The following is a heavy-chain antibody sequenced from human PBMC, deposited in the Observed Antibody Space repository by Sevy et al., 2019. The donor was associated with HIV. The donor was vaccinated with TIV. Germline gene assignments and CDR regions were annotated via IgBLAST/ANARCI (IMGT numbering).Heavy chain of an antibody. Sequence: GGSLRLSCAASGFTFSSKAMSWVRQAPGKGLEWVSAISGSGGTTYYADSVKGRFIVSRDNSKDTLFLQMNSLRAEDTAVYYCAKDLGGLRFLQWPFLPNGVFDIWGQGTMVTVSS. CDR1: GFTFSSKA. V-gene: IGHV3-23*01. D-gene: IGHD3-3*01. CDR2: ISGSGGTT. CDR3: AKDLGGLRFLQWPFLPNGVFDI. J-gene: IGHJ3*02.